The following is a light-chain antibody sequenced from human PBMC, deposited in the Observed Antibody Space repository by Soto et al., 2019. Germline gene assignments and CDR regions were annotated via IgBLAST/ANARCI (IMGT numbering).Light chain of an antibody. CDR1: SSDVGGYTF. V-gene: IGLV2-14*01. Sequence: QSALTQPASVSGSPGQSITISCTGTSSDVGGYTFVSWYQQHPGKAPKLMIYEVTNRPSGVPNRFSGSKSGNTASLTISGLQSEDEADYYCSSYTSSSTLNVFGTGTKLTVL. CDR2: EVT. CDR3: SSYTSSSTLNV. J-gene: IGLJ1*01.